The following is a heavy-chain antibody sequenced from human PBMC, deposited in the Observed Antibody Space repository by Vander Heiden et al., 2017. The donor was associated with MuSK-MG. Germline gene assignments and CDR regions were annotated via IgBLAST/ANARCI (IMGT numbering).Heavy chain of an antibody. CDR1: GGSISSYY. J-gene: IGHJ6*03. CDR2: IYYSGST. V-gene: IGHV4-59*01. CDR3: ARTPNYYYYYYYYMDV. Sequence: QVQLQESGPGLVKPSETLSLTCTVPGGSISSYYWSWIRQPPGKGLEWIGYIYYSGSTNYNPSLKSRVTISVDTSKNQFSLKLSSVTAADTAVYYCARTPNYYYYYYYYMDVWGKGTTVTVSS. D-gene: IGHD3-10*01.